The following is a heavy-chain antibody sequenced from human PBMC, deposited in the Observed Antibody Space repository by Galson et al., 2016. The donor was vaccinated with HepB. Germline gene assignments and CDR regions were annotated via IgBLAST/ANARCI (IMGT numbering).Heavy chain of an antibody. CDR2: ITTRRPT. V-gene: IGHV3-23*01. D-gene: IGHD1-1*01. Sequence: SLRLSCAASGFVFSNFGLSWVRRAPGKGLEWVASITTRRPTYYPGPVQGRFTISRDNSNNTLYLQMNGLRAEDTAVYYCAKERLVRRIFDHWGQGTLLTVSS. CDR3: AKERLVRRIFDH. CDR1: GFVFSNFG. J-gene: IGHJ4*02.